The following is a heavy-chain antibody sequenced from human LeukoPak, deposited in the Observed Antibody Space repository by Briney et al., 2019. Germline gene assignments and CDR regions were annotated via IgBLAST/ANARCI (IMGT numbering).Heavy chain of an antibody. Sequence: PSETLSLTCAVSGGSITTYYWSWLRRPAGKGLEWIGRVSTSGRTNYNPSLKSRLTMSADTSKKQFSLILNSVTAADTAVYYCAVGRPRNTTRLDDGYDFWGQGTMVTVSS. V-gene: IGHV4-4*07. CDR3: AVGRPRNTTRLDDGYDF. CDR2: VSTSGRT. J-gene: IGHJ3*01. D-gene: IGHD1-1*01. CDR1: GGSITTYY.